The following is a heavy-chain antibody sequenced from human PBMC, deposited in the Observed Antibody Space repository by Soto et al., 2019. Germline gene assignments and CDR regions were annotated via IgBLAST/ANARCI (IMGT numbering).Heavy chain of an antibody. CDR3: AKGSSNSRPYYFDY. D-gene: IGHD6-13*01. CDR1: GLTFSNYW. J-gene: IGHJ4*02. V-gene: IGHV3-7*05. CDR2: INQAGNKK. Sequence: PGGSLRLSCVTSGLTFSNYWLSWVRQAPGKGLEWVANINQAGNKKYYVDSVKGRFTISRDNAKNSLYLQMNSLKAEDTALYYCAKGSSNSRPYYFDYWGRGTLVTVSS.